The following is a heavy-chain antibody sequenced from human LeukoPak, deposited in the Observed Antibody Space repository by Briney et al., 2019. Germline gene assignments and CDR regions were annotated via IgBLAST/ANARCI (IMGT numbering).Heavy chain of an antibody. V-gene: IGHV4-4*07. CDR1: GGSISSYY. CDR2: IYTSGST. CDR3: ALGYSGSYVGWFDP. J-gene: IGHJ5*02. D-gene: IGHD1-26*01. Sequence: PSETLSLTCTVSGGSISSYYWSWIRQPPGKGLEWIGRIYTSGSTNYNPPLKSRVTMSVDTSKNQFSLKLSSVTAADTAVYYCALGYSGSYVGWFDPWGQGTLVTVSS.